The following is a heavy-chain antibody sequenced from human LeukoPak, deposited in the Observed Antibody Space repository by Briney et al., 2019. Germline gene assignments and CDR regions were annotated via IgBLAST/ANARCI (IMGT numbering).Heavy chain of an antibody. J-gene: IGHJ4*02. CDR3: ARDRSNYGSGSYYKFDY. CDR1: GFTFSSYA. D-gene: IGHD3-10*01. V-gene: IGHV3-23*01. Sequence: GGSLRLSCAASGFTFSSYAMSWVRQAPGKGLEWVSAISGSGGSTFYADSVKGRFTISRDNAKNTLYLEMNSLRAEDTAVYYCARDRSNYGSGSYYKFDYWGQGTLVTVSS. CDR2: ISGSGGST.